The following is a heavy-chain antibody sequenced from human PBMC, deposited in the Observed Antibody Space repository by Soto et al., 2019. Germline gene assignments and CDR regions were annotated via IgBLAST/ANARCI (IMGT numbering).Heavy chain of an antibody. Sequence: QVQLVQSGAEVKKPGASVKVSCKASGYTFTGYYMHWVRQAPGQGLEWMGWINPNSGGINYAQKFQGWVTMTRDTSISTAYMELSRLRSDDTAVYYCARSAVPIVVVPAARSWFDPWGQGTLVTVSS. J-gene: IGHJ5*02. CDR2: INPNSGGI. CDR1: GYTFTGYY. V-gene: IGHV1-2*04. CDR3: ARSAVPIVVVPAARSWFDP. D-gene: IGHD2-2*01.